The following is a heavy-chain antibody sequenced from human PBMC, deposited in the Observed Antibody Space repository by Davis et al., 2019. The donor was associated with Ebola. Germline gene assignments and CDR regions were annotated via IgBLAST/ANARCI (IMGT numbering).Heavy chain of an antibody. CDR2: IKADGSSK. J-gene: IGHJ6*02. CDR1: GFTFSSSW. D-gene: IGHD2-2*02. Sequence: PGGSLRLSCAASGFTFSSSWMTWVRQAPEKGLEWVATIKADGSSKYYVDSVKGRFTISRDNVKNSLYLQMDSLRAEDTAVYYCARPNCSSTSCYKYGMDVWGQGTTVTVSS. CDR3: ARPNCSSTSCYKYGMDV. V-gene: IGHV3-7*01.